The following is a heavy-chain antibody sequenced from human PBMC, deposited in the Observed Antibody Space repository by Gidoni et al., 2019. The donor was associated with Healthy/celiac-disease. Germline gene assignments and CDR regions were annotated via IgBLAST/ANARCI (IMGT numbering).Heavy chain of an antibody. CDR2: INHSGST. CDR3: ARGPRIWVSYRYTPNYYFDY. Sequence: QVQLQQWGAGLLKPSETMSLTCAVYGGSFSGYYWSWIRQPPGKGLEWMWEINHSGSTNYTPSLKSRVTISVDTSKNQFSLKLSSVTAAVTALYYCARGPRIWVSYRYTPNYYFDYWGQGTLVTVSS. CDR1: GGSFSGYY. V-gene: IGHV4-34*01. D-gene: IGHD3-16*02. J-gene: IGHJ4*02.